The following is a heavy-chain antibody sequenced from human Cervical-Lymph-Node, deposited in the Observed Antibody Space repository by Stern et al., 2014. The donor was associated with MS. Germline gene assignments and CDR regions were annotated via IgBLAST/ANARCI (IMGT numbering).Heavy chain of an antibody. CDR1: GYTFTSYA. J-gene: IGHJ6*02. Sequence: QVQLMQSGAEVKKPGASVKVSCKASGYTFTSYAMHWVRQAPGQRLEWMGWINAGNGNTKYSQKFQGRVTITRDTSASTAYMELSSLRSEDTAVYYCAVAVVPAAIPPYYYGMDVWGQGTTVTVSS. V-gene: IGHV1-3*01. CDR3: AVAVVPAAIPPYYYGMDV. CDR2: INAGNGNT. D-gene: IGHD2-2*01.